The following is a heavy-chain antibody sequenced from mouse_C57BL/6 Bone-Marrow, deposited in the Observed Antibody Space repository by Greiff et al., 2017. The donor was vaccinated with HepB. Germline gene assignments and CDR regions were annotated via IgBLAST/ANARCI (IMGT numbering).Heavy chain of an antibody. Sequence: EVQLQESGGGLVQPGESLKLSCESNEYEFPSHDMSWVRKTPEKRLELVAAINSDGGSTYYPDTMERRFIISRDNTKKTLYLQMSSLRSEDTALYYCARQSTMVTTAWFAYWGQGTLVTVSA. CDR1: EYEFPSHD. D-gene: IGHD2-1*01. V-gene: IGHV5-2*01. CDR3: ARQSTMVTTAWFAY. J-gene: IGHJ3*01. CDR2: INSDGGST.